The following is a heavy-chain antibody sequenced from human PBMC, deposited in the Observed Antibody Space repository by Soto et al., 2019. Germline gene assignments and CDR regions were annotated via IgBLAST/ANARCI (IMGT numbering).Heavy chain of an antibody. CDR3: STSVYCSTTRCYYYYGLDV. J-gene: IGHJ6*02. D-gene: IGHD2-2*01. CDR2: IIPIFGTE. V-gene: IGHV1-69*01. Sequence: QVQLVQSGAEVKKPGSSVKVSCKVSGGTFSSHSINWVRQAPGQGPEWMGGIIPIFGTENYAQKFQGRVTITADESTSTAYMDLSSLTSEDTALYYCSTSVYCSTTRCYYYYGLDVWGQGTTVIVSS. CDR1: GGTFSSHS.